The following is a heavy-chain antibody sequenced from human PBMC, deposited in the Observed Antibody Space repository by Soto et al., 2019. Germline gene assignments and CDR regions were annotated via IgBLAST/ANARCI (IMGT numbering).Heavy chain of an antibody. V-gene: IGHV4-34*01. CDR1: GGSFSGYY. CDR3: ARAAFYDFWSGYTSLCFDY. D-gene: IGHD3-3*01. Sequence: NPSETLSLTCAVYGGSFSGYYWSWIRQPPGKGLEWIGEINLSGSTNYNPSLKSRVTISVDTSKNQFSLKLSSVTAADTAVYYCARAAFYDFWSGYTSLCFDYWGQGTLVTVSS. J-gene: IGHJ4*02. CDR2: INLSGST.